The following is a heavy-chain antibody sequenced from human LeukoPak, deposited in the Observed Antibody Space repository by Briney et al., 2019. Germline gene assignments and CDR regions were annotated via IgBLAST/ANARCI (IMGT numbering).Heavy chain of an antibody. CDR1: GGSISSYY. V-gene: IGHV4-59*01. Sequence: SETLSLTCTVSGGSISSYYWSWIRQPPGKGLEWIGYIYYSGSTNYNPSLKSRVTISVDTSKNQFSLKLSSVTAADTAVYYCARRGGGNPGSFDYWGQGTLVTVSS. CDR3: ARRGGGNPGSFDY. J-gene: IGHJ4*02. D-gene: IGHD4-23*01. CDR2: IYYSGST.